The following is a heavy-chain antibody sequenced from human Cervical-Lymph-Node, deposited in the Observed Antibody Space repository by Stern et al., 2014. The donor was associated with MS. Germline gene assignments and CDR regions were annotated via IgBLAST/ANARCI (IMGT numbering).Heavy chain of an antibody. V-gene: IGHV1-46*01. CDR2: INPSGGST. J-gene: IGHJ5*02. CDR1: GYTFTSYY. Sequence: VQLVQSGAEVKKPGASVKVSCKASGYTFTSYYMHWVRQAPGQGLERMGIINPSGGSTSYAQKFQGRVTMTRDTSTSTVYMELSSLRSEDTAVYYCASTLRGPHPFDPWGQGTLVTVSS. D-gene: IGHD3-10*01. CDR3: ASTLRGPHPFDP.